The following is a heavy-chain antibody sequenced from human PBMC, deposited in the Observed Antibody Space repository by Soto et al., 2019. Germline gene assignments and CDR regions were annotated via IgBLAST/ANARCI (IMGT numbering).Heavy chain of an antibody. V-gene: IGHV3-23*01. CDR2: ITRTDST. CDR1: GFTFSNYA. D-gene: IGHD1-26*01. J-gene: IGHJ4*02. CDR3: AKPLVGEVGATDY. Sequence: GGSLRLSCTASGFTFSNYAMSWVRQAPGKGLEWVSAITRTDSTYYADSVKGRFTISRDNSRNTLYLQMNSLGAEDAALYYCAKPLVGEVGATDYWGQGTLVTVSS.